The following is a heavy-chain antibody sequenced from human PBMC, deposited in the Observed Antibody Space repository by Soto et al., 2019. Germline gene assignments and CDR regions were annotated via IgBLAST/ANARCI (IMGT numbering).Heavy chain of an antibody. V-gene: IGHV4-59*01. CDR3: AGCDYYYYMDV. CDR1: GGSISSYY. J-gene: IGHJ6*03. Sequence: PSETLSLTCTVSGGSISSYYWMWIRQPPGKGLEWIGNIYYSGSTNYNPSLKSRVTISVDTSKNQFSLILSSVTAADTAVYYCAGCDYYYYMDVWGKGTTVTVSS. D-gene: IGHD2-15*01. CDR2: IYYSGST.